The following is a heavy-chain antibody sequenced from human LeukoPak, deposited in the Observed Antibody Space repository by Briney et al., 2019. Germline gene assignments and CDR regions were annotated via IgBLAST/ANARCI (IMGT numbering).Heavy chain of an antibody. J-gene: IGHJ4*02. CDR3: ARSGWGYSYGSYFDY. V-gene: IGHV4-34*01. CDR1: GGSFSGYY. CDR2: INHSGST. Sequence: PETLSLTCAVYGGSFSGYYWSWIRQPPGKGLEWIGEINHSGSTNYNPSLKSRVTISVDTSKNQFSLKLSSVTAADTAVYYCARSGWGYSYGSYFDYWGQGTLVAVSS. D-gene: IGHD5-18*01.